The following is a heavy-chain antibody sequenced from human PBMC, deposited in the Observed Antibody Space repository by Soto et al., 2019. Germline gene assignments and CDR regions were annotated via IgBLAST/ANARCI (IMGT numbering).Heavy chain of an antibody. CDR1: GYTFTTYD. Sequence: ASMKVSCKASGYTFTTYDINWVRQATGQGLEWMGWMNPKTGKAGYTQKFQGRVTMTRNTSTSTAYLEVSSLRSEDTAVFFCVRGPYSGFAYWGQGILVTVSS. J-gene: IGHJ4*02. CDR3: VRGPYSGFAY. V-gene: IGHV1-8*01. CDR2: MNPKTGKA. D-gene: IGHD5-12*01.